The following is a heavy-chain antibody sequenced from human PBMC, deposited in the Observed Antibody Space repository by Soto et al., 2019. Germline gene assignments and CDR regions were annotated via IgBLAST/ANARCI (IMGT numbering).Heavy chain of an antibody. CDR2: IRSKANSYAT. Sequence: EVQLVESGGGLVQPGGSLKLSCAASGFTFSGSAMHWVRQASGKGLEWVGRIRSKANSYATAYAASVKGRFTISRDNSRNTAYLQRHSLKTADTAVYYCTRLRGVIAARRSTPTEGAVYYYGMDVWGQGTTVTVSS. CDR1: GFTFSGSA. D-gene: IGHD6-6*01. V-gene: IGHV3-73*02. J-gene: IGHJ6*02. CDR3: TRLRGVIAARRSTPTEGAVYYYGMDV.